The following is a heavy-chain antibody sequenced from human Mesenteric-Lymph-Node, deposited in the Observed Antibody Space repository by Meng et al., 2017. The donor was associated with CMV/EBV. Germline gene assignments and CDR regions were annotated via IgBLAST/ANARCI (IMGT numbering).Heavy chain of an antibody. D-gene: IGHD3-9*01. CDR2: IYYSGST. Sequence: SETLSLTCTVSGGSISSSSYYWGWIRQPPGKGLEWIGSIYYSGSTYYNPSLKSRVTISVDTSKNQFSLKLSSVTAADTAAYYCARYLRRCFDWLGVDYWGQGTLVTVSS. CDR1: GGSISSSSYY. J-gene: IGHJ4*02. V-gene: IGHV4-39*07. CDR3: ARYLRRCFDWLGVDY.